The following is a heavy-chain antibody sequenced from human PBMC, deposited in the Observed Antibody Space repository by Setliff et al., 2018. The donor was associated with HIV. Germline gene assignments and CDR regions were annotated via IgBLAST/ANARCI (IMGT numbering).Heavy chain of an antibody. CDR1: GDSISSGSNY. Sequence: SETLSLTCTVSGDSISSGSNYWSWIRQPAGKGLEWIGHIYITEDTDYNPSLKSRVTISVDTSKNQFSLKLSSVTAADTAVYYCASLTTDRFLEWLFVYWGQGTLVTVSS. J-gene: IGHJ4*02. V-gene: IGHV4-61*09. CDR3: ASLTTDRFLEWLFVY. CDR2: IYITEDT. D-gene: IGHD3-3*01.